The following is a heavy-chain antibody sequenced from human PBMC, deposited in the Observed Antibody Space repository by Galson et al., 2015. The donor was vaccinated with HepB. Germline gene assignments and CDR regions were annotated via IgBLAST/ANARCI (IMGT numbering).Heavy chain of an antibody. CDR2: ISSNGGST. V-gene: IGHV3-64D*06. CDR3: VKEIFGIAVAGTGGAPIFDY. Sequence: SLRLSCAASGFTFSSYAMHWVRQAPGKGLEYVSAISSNGGSTYYADSVKGRFTISRDNSKNTLYLQMSSLRAEDTAVYYCVKEIFGIAVAGTGGAPIFDYWGQGTLVTVSS. CDR1: GFTFSSYA. J-gene: IGHJ4*02. D-gene: IGHD6-19*01.